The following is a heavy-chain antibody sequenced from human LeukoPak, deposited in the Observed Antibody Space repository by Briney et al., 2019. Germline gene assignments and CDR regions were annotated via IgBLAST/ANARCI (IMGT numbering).Heavy chain of an antibody. V-gene: IGHV1-2*06. D-gene: IGHD3-22*01. J-gene: IGHJ4*02. CDR2: INPNSGGT. Sequence: ASVKVSCKASGYTFTCYYMHWVRQAPGQGLEWMGRINPNSGGTNYAQKFQGRVTMTRDTSISTAYMELSRLRSDDTAVYYCAREAAVGYYDSSGYWFDYWGQGTLVTVSS. CDR1: GYTFTCYY. CDR3: AREAAVGYYDSSGYWFDY.